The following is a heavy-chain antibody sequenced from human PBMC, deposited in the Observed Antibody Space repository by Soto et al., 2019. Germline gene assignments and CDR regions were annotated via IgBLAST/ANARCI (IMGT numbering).Heavy chain of an antibody. CDR3: AAAAGYSGSSQAPFDY. Sequence: SVKISCKASGFTFTSSAVQWVRQARGQRLEWIGWIVVGSGNTNYAQKFQERVTITRDMSTSTAYMELSSLRSEDTAVYYCAAAAGYSGSSQAPFDYWGQGTLVTVSS. D-gene: IGHD1-26*01. CDR2: IVVGSGNT. CDR1: GFTFTSSA. J-gene: IGHJ4*02. V-gene: IGHV1-58*01.